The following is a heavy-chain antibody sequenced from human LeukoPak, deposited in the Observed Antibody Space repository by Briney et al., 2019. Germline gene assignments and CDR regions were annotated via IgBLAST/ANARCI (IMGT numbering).Heavy chain of an antibody. CDR2: FCTTGST. CDR1: GGAISRWC. D-gene: IGHD1-14*01. V-gene: IGHV4-4*07. J-gene: IGHJ4*02. CDR3: ATGAGDFDH. Sequence: PSETLSLTCTESGGAISRWCWSWLRQPAGKGLEWIGRFCTTGSTNYSPSLKSRVTMSVDTSKNQFSLNLISATAADTAVYYCATGAGDFDHWGQGILVTVSS.